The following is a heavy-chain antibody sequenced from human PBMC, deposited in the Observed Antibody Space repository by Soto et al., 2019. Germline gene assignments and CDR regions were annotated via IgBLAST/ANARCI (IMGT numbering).Heavy chain of an antibody. Sequence: AGGSLRLSCAASGFSVTSNYITWVRQAPGKGLECDSVIYAGGNTYYPDSVRGRFTFSSDNSKHTLFLQMNNLRAEYTAAFYCTSVTTFYHPWSPADPLTYLKTWGQGAPIDISS. D-gene: IGHD1-1*01. CDR2: IYAGGNT. CDR3: TSVTTFYHPWSPADPLTYLKT. V-gene: IGHV3-53*01. J-gene: IGHJ4*01. CDR1: GFSVTSNY.